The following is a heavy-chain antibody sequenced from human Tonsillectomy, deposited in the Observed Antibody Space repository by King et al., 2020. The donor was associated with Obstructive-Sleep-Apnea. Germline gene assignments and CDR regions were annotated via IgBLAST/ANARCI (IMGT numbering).Heavy chain of an antibody. CDR2: IYHSGST. D-gene: IGHD6-13*01. CDR1: GGSISSNNW. V-gene: IGHV4-4*02. CDR3: ARGTPPSGAAVDY. J-gene: IGHJ4*02. Sequence: MQLQESGPGLVKPSGTLSLTCAVSGGSISSNNWWSWVRQPPGKGLEWIGEIYHSGSTNHNPSLKSRVTISVDKSKNQFSLKLSSVTAADTAVYYCARGTPPSGAAVDYWGLGTLVTVSS.